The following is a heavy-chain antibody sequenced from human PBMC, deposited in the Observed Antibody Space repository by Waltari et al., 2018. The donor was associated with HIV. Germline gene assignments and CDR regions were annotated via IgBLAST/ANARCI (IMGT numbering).Heavy chain of an antibody. CDR2: ISAHTGNT. V-gene: IGHV1-18*01. CDR1: GYTFTSYG. Sequence: QVQLVQSGAEVKKPGASVKVSCKASGYTFTSYGIGWVRQAPGQGIEWMGWISAHTGNTKYEKKFQGGVTLTTDTSTSTAYMERRSLRADDTAVYYCARGWHYYDTRGYYSYFDDWGQGTLVTVSS. D-gene: IGHD3-22*01. CDR3: ARGWHYYDTRGYYSYFDD. J-gene: IGHJ4*02.